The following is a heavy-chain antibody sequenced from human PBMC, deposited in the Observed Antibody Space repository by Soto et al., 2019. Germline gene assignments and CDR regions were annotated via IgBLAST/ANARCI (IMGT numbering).Heavy chain of an antibody. D-gene: IGHD3-16*01. V-gene: IGHV3-23*01. CDR3: AKDTALGQYFEH. J-gene: IGHJ1*01. CDR1: GFTFSSYG. Sequence: PGGSLRLSCAASGFTFSSYGMSWVRQAPGKGLEWVSITYDKNPGTYYADSVKGRFTISRDNSKNTLYLQMNSLRAEDTAVYYCAKDTALGQYFEHWGLGTLVTVSS. CDR2: TYDKNPGT.